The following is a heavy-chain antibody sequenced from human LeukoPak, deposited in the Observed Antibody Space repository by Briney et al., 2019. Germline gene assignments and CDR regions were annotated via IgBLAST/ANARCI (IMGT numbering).Heavy chain of an antibody. CDR2: IIPIFGTA. D-gene: IGHD5-12*01. CDR1: GGTSSSYA. V-gene: IGHV1-69*05. CDR3: ARDLGYSGYDLGFDY. Sequence: SVKVSCKASGGTSSSYAISWVRQAPGQGLEWMGGIIPIFGTANYAQKFQGRVTITTDESTSTAYMELSSLRSEDTAVYYCARDLGYSGYDLGFDYWGQGTLVTVSS. J-gene: IGHJ4*02.